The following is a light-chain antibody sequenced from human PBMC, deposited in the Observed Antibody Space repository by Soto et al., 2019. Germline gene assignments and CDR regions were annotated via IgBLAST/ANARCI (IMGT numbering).Light chain of an antibody. CDR1: QTINRW. CDR3: QQYDSYPWT. CDR2: EAS. J-gene: IGKJ1*01. Sequence: DSQMTQSPSTLSASVGDRVTITCRASQTINRWLAWHQQKPGKAPKLLIYEASNLETGVPSRFGGSGSGTEFTLIISSLQPDDFATYYCQQYDSYPWTFGQGTKVDIK. V-gene: IGKV1-5*03.